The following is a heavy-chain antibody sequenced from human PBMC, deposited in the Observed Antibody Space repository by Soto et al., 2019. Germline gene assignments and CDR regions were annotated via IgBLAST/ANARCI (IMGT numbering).Heavy chain of an antibody. D-gene: IGHD3-3*02. CDR2: IYYSGST. Sequence: TSQTLSLPWNVSGGPIRNFYGSWIRQPPGKGLEWIGYIYYSGSTNYNPSLTSRVTISVDTSKNQFSLSLRSVTAADTAVYFCVRRGRTSNGDWFDLWGQGILVTVSS. V-gene: IGHV4-59*12. CDR3: VRRGRTSNGDWFDL. J-gene: IGHJ5*02. CDR1: GGPIRNFY.